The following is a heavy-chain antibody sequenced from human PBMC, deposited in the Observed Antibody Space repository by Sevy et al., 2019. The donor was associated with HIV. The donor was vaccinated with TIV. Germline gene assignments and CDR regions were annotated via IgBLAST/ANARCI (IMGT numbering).Heavy chain of an antibody. CDR3: ARGGYYYDNAAYYAFDS. CDR2: IWSDGAYQ. D-gene: IGHD3-22*01. Sequence: GGSLRLSCAAAGFTFSNYAMHWVRQAPGKGLEWVAIIWSDGAYQYHGDSVKGRFTISRDNSKNTLYLQMNNVRVEDRAVDYCARGGYYYDNAAYYAFDSWGQGTLVTVSS. CDR1: GFTFSNYA. J-gene: IGHJ4*02. V-gene: IGHV3-33*01.